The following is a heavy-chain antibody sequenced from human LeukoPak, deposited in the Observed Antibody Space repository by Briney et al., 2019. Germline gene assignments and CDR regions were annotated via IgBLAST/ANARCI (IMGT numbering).Heavy chain of an antibody. Sequence: GGSLRLSCAASGFTVSSNYMSWVRQAPGKGLEWVSVIYSGGSTYYADSVKGRFNISRDNSKNTLYLQMNGLRAEDTAVYYCARASSYGDYVGFGGQGTLVTVSS. CDR2: IYSGGST. D-gene: IGHD4-17*01. J-gene: IGHJ4*02. CDR3: ARASSYGDYVGF. CDR1: GFTVSSNY. V-gene: IGHV3-53*01.